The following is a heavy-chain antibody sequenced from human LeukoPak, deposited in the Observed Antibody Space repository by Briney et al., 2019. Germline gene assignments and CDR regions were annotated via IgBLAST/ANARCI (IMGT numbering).Heavy chain of an antibody. J-gene: IGHJ4*02. Sequence: GGSLRLSCAASGFTFSSYSMNWVRQAPGKGLEWVAIISYDGSSKYYADSVKGRFTISRDNSKNTLYLQMNSLRAEDTAVYYCARDPSFIATTSFFLYWGQGTLVTVSS. CDR1: GFTFSSYS. V-gene: IGHV3-30*03. D-gene: IGHD6-13*01. CDR3: ARDPSFIATTSFFLY. CDR2: ISYDGSSK.